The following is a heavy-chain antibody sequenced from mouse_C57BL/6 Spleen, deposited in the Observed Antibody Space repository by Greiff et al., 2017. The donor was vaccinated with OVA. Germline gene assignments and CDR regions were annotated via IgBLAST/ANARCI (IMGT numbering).Heavy chain of an antibody. CDR1: GFTFSDSG. CDR3: ARGLRGDAMDY. V-gene: IGHV5-17*01. J-gene: IGHJ4*01. CDR2: ISSGSSTI. Sequence: EVNLVESGGGLVKPGGSLKLSCAASGFTFSDSGMHWVRQAPEKGLEWVAYISSGSSTIYYADTVKGRFTISRDKSKNTLFLQMTSLRAEDTAMYYCARGLRGDAMDYWGQGTSVTVSS. D-gene: IGHD6-1*01.